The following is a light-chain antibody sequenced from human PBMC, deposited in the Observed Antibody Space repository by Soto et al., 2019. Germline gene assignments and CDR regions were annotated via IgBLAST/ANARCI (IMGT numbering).Light chain of an antibody. CDR2: EGS. V-gene: IGLV2-23*01. CDR1: SSDVGSYSL. J-gene: IGLJ1*01. Sequence: QCALASPASVSGSRLQWITISCTVSSSDVGSYSLVSWYQPHPGKAPKLMIYEGSKRPSGVSNRFSGSKSGNTASLTISGLQAEDEADYYCCSYAGSSTSYVFGTGTKV. CDR3: CSYAGSSTSYV.